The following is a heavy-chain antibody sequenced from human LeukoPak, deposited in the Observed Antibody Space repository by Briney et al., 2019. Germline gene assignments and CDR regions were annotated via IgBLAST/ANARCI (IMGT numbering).Heavy chain of an antibody. CDR2: ISYDGSNK. J-gene: IGHJ4*02. Sequence: GRSLRLSCAASGFTFSSYAMHWVRQAPGKGLEWVAVISYDGSNKYYADSVKGRFTISRDNSKNTLYLQMNSLRAEDTAVYYCARAEVSAPGSLGNWGQGTLVTVSS. D-gene: IGHD3-16*01. CDR1: GFTFSSYA. CDR3: ARAEVSAPGSLGN. V-gene: IGHV3-30*04.